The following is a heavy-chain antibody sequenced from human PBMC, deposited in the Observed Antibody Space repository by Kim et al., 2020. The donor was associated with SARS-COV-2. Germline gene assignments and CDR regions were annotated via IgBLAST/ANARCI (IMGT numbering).Heavy chain of an antibody. J-gene: IGHJ4*02. D-gene: IGHD3-22*01. CDR3: AGSEGNYYDSSGSGY. Sequence: PSLKRRVTISVDTSKNQFSLKLSSVTAADTAVYYCAGSEGNYYDSSGSGYWGQGTLVTVSS. V-gene: IGHV4-30-2*04.